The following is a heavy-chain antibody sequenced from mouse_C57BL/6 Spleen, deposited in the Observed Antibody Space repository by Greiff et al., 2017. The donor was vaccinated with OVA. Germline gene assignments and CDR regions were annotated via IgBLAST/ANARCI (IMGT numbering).Heavy chain of an antibody. J-gene: IGHJ4*01. CDR3: ARSGRWLLRGMDY. CDR1: GYTFTSYW. D-gene: IGHD2-3*01. CDR2: IDPSDSYT. Sequence: QVQLQQPGAELVMPGASVKLSCKASGYTFTSYWMHWVKQRPGQGLEWIGEIDPSDSYTNYNQKFKGKSTLTVDKSSSTAYMQLSSLTSEDSAVYYGARSGRWLLRGMDYWGQGTSVTVSS. V-gene: IGHV1-69*01.